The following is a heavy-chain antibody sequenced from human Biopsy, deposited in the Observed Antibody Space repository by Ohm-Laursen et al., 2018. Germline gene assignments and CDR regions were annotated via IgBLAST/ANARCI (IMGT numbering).Heavy chain of an antibody. J-gene: IGHJ4*02. D-gene: IGHD2-21*02. CDR1: GFTFNRSA. CDR3: ASRPNCGGDCSSGFDY. Sequence: GSSVKVSCKASGFTFNRSAMQWVRQARGQRLEWIGWIVVGGGNTNYAQKFQERVTINRDMSTSTAYMELSSLRSEDTAVYYCASRPNCGGDCSSGFDYWGQGTLVTVSS. V-gene: IGHV1-58*02. CDR2: IVVGGGNT.